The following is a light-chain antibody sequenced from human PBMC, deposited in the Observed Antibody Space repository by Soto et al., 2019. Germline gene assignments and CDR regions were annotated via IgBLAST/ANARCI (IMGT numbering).Light chain of an antibody. V-gene: IGKV2D-29*02. CDR3: MQRIQLPET. Sequence: DIVMTQTPLSLSVSPGQPASTSCKSSQSLLRSDGKSSLYWYLQKPGQSPQLLIYGASTRLSGVPDRFSGSGSGTDFTLKISRVEAEDVGVYYCMQRIQLPETFGQGTKLEIK. CDR2: GAS. CDR1: QSLLRSDGKSS. J-gene: IGKJ2*01.